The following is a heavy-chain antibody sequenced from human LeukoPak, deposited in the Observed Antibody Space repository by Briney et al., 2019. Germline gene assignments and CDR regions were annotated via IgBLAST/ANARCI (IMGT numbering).Heavy chain of an antibody. CDR1: GGSISSGGYY. Sequence: SRTLSLTCTVSGGSISSGGYYWSWIRQHPGKGLEWIGYIYYSGIAYYNPSLKSRVTISVDTSKNQFSLKLRSVTAADTAVYYCARSARYCSSTSCYEIPGDYWGQGTLVTVSS. CDR3: ARSARYCSSTSCYEIPGDY. V-gene: IGHV4-31*03. D-gene: IGHD2-2*01. J-gene: IGHJ4*02. CDR2: IYYSGIA.